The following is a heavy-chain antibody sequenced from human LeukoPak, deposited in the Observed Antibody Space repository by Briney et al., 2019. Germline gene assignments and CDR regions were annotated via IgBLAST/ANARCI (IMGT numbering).Heavy chain of an antibody. Sequence: SQTRSLTCTVPGGSISSGDYYWSWIRQPPGKGLEWIGDIYYSGSTYYNPSLKSRVTISVDTSKNQFSLKLSSVTAADTTVYYCASTPDYYDSSGYSDYWGQGTLVTVSS. D-gene: IGHD3-22*01. V-gene: IGHV4-30-4*08. J-gene: IGHJ4*02. CDR3: ASTPDYYDSSGYSDY. CDR1: GGSISSGDYY. CDR2: IYYSGST.